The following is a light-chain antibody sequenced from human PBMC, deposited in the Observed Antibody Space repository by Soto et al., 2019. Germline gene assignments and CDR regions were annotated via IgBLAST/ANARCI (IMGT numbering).Light chain of an antibody. J-gene: IGLJ2*01. CDR3: SSYAGSNNFGV. V-gene: IGLV2-8*01. Sequence: QSVLTQPPSVSGSPGQSVTLSCTGTSSDVGDYNYVSWYQHQPDKAPKLMIYEVTKRPSGVPDRFSGSKSGNTASLTVSGLQAEDEADYYCSSYAGSNNFGVFGGGTKLTVL. CDR1: SSDVGDYNY. CDR2: EVT.